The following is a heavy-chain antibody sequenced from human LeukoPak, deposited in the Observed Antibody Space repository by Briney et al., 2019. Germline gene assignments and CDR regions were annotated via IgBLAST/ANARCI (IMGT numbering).Heavy chain of an antibody. CDR3: ARDRGYYYDSSGYFIEFDY. V-gene: IGHV1-46*01. CDR2: INPSGGST. CDR1: GYTFTSYY. Sequence: GASVKVSCKASGYTFTSYYIHWVRQAPGQGLEWMGLINPSGGSTNYAQKFQGRVTMTTDTSTSTAYMELRSLRSDDTAVYYCARDRGYYYDSSGYFIEFDYWGQGTLVTVSS. J-gene: IGHJ4*02. D-gene: IGHD3-22*01.